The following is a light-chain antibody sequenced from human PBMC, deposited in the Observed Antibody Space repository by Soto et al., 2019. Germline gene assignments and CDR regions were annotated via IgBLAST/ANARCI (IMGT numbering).Light chain of an antibody. CDR2: DAS. V-gene: IGKV1-33*01. CDR1: QDISNY. CDR3: QQYDNLPSFT. Sequence: DIQMTLSPSSLSASVGDRVTITCQASQDISNYLNWYQQKPVKAPKLLIYDASNLETGVPSRFSGSGSAKDFTFTISSLQPEDIATYYCQQYDNLPSFTFGPGTKVDIK. J-gene: IGKJ3*01.